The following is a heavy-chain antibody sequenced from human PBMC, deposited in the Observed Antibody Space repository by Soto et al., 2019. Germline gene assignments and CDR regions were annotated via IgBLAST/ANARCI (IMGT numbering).Heavy chain of an antibody. J-gene: IGHJ4*02. D-gene: IGHD6-6*01. CDR1: GFTFSSYA. Sequence: AQLLESGGGLVQPGGSLRLSCAASGFTFSSYAMSWVRQAPGKGLEWVSGISGTGGSTYYADSVKGRFTISRDNSKNTLYLQMSSLRAGDTPLYYCAKDRSIFNSDGGGFDNWGQGTLVTVSS. CDR2: ISGTGGST. CDR3: AKDRSIFNSDGGGFDN. V-gene: IGHV3-23*01.